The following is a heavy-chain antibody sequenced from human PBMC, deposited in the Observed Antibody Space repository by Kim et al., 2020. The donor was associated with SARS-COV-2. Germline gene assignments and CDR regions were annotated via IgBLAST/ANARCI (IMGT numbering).Heavy chain of an antibody. D-gene: IGHD3-10*01. CDR2: ISAYNGNT. J-gene: IGHJ3*02. CDR1: GYTFTSYG. Sequence: ASVKVSCKASGYTFTSYGISWVRQAPGQGLEWMGWISAYNGNTNYAQKLQGRVTMTTDTSTSTAYMELRSLRSDDTAVYYCARAYGSGLVLSNAFDIWGQGTMVTAS. V-gene: IGHV1-18*04. CDR3: ARAYGSGLVLSNAFDI.